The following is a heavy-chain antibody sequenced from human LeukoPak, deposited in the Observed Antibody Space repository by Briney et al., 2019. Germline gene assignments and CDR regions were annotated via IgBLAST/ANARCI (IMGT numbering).Heavy chain of an antibody. CDR1: GYTFTSDG. CDR3: ARDLAMTTQYYYYYMDV. V-gene: IGHV1-18*01. Sequence: ASVKVSCKASGYTFTSDGISWVRQAPGQGLERMGWISAYNGNTNYAQKLQGRVTMTTDTSTSTAYMELRSLRSDDTAVYYCARDLAMTTQYYYYYMDVWGKGTTVTVSS. CDR2: ISAYNGNT. D-gene: IGHD4-11*01. J-gene: IGHJ6*03.